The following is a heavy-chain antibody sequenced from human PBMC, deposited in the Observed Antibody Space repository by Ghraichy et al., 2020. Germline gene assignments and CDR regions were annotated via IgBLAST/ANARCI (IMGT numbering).Heavy chain of an antibody. CDR2: IYFSGGT. CDR3: ARHPALTTVTVDY. Sequence: GGGRRPGGRGVEWVGGIYFSGGTYYNSSLKRRVPISVDTSKNQFSLKLSSVTAADTAVYYCARHPALTTVTVDYWGQGALVTVSS. J-gene: IGHJ4*02. V-gene: IGHV4-39*01. D-gene: IGHD4-11*01.